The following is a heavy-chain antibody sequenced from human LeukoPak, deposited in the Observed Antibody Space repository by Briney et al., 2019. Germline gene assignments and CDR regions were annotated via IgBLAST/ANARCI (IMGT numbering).Heavy chain of an antibody. D-gene: IGHD1-26*01. CDR2: IYYSGST. V-gene: IGHV4-61*01. CDR1: GGSVSSGCYY. Sequence: PSETLSLTCTVSGGSVSSGCYYWSWIRQPAGKGLEWIGYIYYSGSTNYNPSLKSRVTISVDTSKNQFSLKLSSVTAADTAVYYCARGWELPHGLAYWGQGTLVTVSS. CDR3: ARGWELPHGLAY. J-gene: IGHJ4*02.